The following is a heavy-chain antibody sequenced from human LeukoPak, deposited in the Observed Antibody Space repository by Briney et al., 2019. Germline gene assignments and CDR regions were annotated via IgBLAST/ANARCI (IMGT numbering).Heavy chain of an antibody. Sequence: GGSLRLSCAASGFTFSTYSMNWVRQAPGKGLEWVSAISGSGGSTYYADSVKGRFTISRDNSKNTLYLQMNSLRAEDTAVYYCAKDPHGDYYWGQGTLVTVSS. CDR1: GFTFSTYS. D-gene: IGHD4-17*01. CDR3: AKDPHGDYY. CDR2: ISGSGGST. J-gene: IGHJ4*02. V-gene: IGHV3-23*01.